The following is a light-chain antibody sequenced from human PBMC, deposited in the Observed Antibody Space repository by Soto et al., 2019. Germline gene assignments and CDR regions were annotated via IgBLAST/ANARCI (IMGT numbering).Light chain of an antibody. CDR2: GVS. V-gene: IGKV1-39*01. CDR1: QSVRTY. Sequence: DIQITRSPSSLSASVEDRVIITCRASQSVRTYLNWYQQKPGKAPNLLIYGVSTLHSGVPSRFSGTGSGTDFTLTISSLQHEDFASYYCQQSYSTPWTFGPGTKVDIK. J-gene: IGKJ1*01. CDR3: QQSYSTPWT.